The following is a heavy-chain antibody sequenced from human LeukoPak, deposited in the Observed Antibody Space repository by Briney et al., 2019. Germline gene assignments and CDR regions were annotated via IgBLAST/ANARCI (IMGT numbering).Heavy chain of an antibody. Sequence: GGSLRLSCAASGFSFSSYGMHWVRQAPGKGLEWAAVISYHGTNKYYADSVKGRFTISRDNSKNTLYLQMNSLRAEDTAVYYCAKFPDDAFDIWGQGTMVTVSS. CDR1: GFSFSSYG. CDR3: AKFPDDAFDI. CDR2: ISYHGTNK. J-gene: IGHJ3*02. V-gene: IGHV3-30*18.